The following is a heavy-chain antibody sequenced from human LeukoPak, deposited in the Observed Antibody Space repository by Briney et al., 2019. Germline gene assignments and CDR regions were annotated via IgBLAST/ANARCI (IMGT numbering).Heavy chain of an antibody. J-gene: IGHJ6*02. D-gene: IGHD2-2*01. CDR3: VKDRPCETCMPMDA. Sequence: GGSLRLSCAASGFRFTDYSMSWVRQAPGKGLEWVAGLGRSGEYKYYADSVKGRFTISRDNSKDTVSLQMNSLRAEDSAIYFCVKDRPCETCMPMDAWGQGATVTVSS. V-gene: IGHV3-23*01. CDR2: LGRSGEYK. CDR1: GFRFTDYS.